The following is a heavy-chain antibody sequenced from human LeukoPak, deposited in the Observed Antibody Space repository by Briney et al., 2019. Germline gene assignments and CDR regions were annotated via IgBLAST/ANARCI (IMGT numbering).Heavy chain of an antibody. V-gene: IGHV2-5*02. CDR2: IYWDDDK. CDR3: ARYYDILTGYYIPGGFDY. Sequence: ESGPTLVKPTQTLTLTCTFSGFSLSTSGVGVGWIRQPPGKALEWLALIYWDDDKRYSPSLKSRLTITKDTSKNQVVLTMTNMDPVDTATYYCARYYDILTGYYIPGGFDYWGQGTLVTVSS. D-gene: IGHD3-9*01. J-gene: IGHJ4*02. CDR1: GFSLSTSGVG.